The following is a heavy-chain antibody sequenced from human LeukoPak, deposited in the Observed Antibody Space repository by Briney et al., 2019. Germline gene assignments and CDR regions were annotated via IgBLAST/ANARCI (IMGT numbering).Heavy chain of an antibody. D-gene: IGHD2-8*01. CDR3: ARVLYYSANWFDP. V-gene: IGHV4-61*02. J-gene: IGHJ5*02. CDR2: IYTIGST. CDR1: GGSISSGSYY. Sequence: SQTLSLTCTVSGGSISSGSYYWSWIRQPAGKGLEWIGRIYTIGSTNYNPSLKSRVTMSVDTSKNQFSLKLSSVTAADTAVYYCARVLYYSANWFDPWGQGTLVTVSS.